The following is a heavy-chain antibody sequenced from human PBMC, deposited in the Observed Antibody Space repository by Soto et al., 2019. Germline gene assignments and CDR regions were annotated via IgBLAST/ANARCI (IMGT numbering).Heavy chain of an antibody. D-gene: IGHD3-3*01. CDR3: ARKYYDVWSGYSHTLNWFDP. CDR2: ISTTISYI. CDR1: GFTFSGYS. Sequence: GGSLRLSCAASGFTFSGYSMNWVRQAPGKGLEWVSSISTTISYIYYADSVKGRFTISRDNAKNSLYLQMNSLRAEDTAVYYCARKYYDVWSGYSHTLNWFDPWGQGTLVPVSS. J-gene: IGHJ5*02. V-gene: IGHV3-21*01.